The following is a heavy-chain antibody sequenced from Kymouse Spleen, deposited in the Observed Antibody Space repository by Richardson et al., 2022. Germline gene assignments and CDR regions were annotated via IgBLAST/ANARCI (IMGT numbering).Heavy chain of an antibody. V-gene: IGHV3-33*01. D-gene: IGHD1-7*01. CDR2: IWYDGSNK. Sequence: QVQLVESGGGVVQPGRSLRLSCAASGFTFSSYGMHWVRQAPGKGLEWVAVIWYDGSNKYYADSVKGRFTISRDNSKNTLYLQMNSLRAEDTAVYYCARDWLELHYYGMDVWGQGTTVTVSS. CDR3: ARDWLELHYYGMDV. CDR1: GFTFSSYG. J-gene: IGHJ6*02.